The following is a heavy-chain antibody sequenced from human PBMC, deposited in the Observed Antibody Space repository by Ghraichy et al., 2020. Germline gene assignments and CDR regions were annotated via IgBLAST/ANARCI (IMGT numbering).Heavy chain of an antibody. J-gene: IGHJ2*01. CDR3: ARGRHYDIVVVTASYWYFDL. CDR2: INHSGST. CDR1: GGSFSGYY. V-gene: IGHV4-34*01. Sequence: ETLSLTCAVYGGSFSGYYWSWIRQPPGKGLEWIGEINHSGSTNYNPSLKSRVTISVDTSKNQFSLKLSSVTAADTAVYYCARGRHYDIVVVTASYWYFDLWGRGTLVTVSS. D-gene: IGHD2-21*02.